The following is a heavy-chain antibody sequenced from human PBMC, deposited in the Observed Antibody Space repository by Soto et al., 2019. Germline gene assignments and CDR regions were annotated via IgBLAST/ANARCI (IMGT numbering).Heavy chain of an antibody. CDR1: GYTFTGYY. Sequence: QVQLVQSGAEVKKPGASVKVSCQASGYTFTGYYIHWVRQAPGPGLECMAWVNPNSGGTKYTQKFQGRVTMTRDTSISTAYMELSRLRSDDTAVYYCARENDAFDIWGQGTMVTVSS. CDR3: ARENDAFDI. J-gene: IGHJ3*02. CDR2: VNPNSGGT. V-gene: IGHV1-2*02.